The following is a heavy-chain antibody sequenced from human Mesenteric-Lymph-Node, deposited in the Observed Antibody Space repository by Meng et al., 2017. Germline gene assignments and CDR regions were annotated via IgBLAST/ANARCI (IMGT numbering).Heavy chain of an antibody. CDR3: ARGRYCSSTSCYYDWFDP. J-gene: IGHJ5*02. Sequence: SVKVSCKASGGTFSSYAISWVRQAPGQGLEWMGGIIPIFGTANYAQKLQGRVTMTTDTSTSTAYMELRSLRSDDTAVYYCARGRYCSSTSCYYDWFDPWGQGTLVTVSS. CDR2: IIPIFGTA. D-gene: IGHD2-2*01. CDR1: GGTFSSYA. V-gene: IGHV1-69*05.